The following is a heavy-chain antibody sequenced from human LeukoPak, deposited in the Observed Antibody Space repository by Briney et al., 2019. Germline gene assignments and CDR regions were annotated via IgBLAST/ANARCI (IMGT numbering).Heavy chain of an antibody. D-gene: IGHD2-2*01. J-gene: IGHJ6*03. CDR2: INHSGST. V-gene: IGHV4-34*01. CDR3: ARGLIVVVPAATPRGYYYMDV. Sequence: PSETLSLTCAVYGGSFSGYYWSWIRQPPGKGLEWIGEINHSGSTNYNPSLKSRVTISVDTSKNQFSLKLSSVTAADTAVYYCARGLIVVVPAATPRGYYYMDVWGKGTTVTVSS. CDR1: GGSFSGYY.